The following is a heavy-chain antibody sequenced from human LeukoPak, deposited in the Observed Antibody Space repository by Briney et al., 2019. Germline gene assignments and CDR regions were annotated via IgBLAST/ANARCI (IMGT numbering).Heavy chain of an antibody. CDR1: GFTFTNYA. CDR3: ARGLWFGELPLDY. J-gene: IGHJ4*02. Sequence: GGSLRLSCTASGFTFTNYAMHWVRQAPGKGLEWVAVISYDGPNKYYADSVKGRFTISRDNAKNSLYLQMNSLRAEDTAVYYCARGLWFGELPLDYWGQGTLVTVSS. V-gene: IGHV3-33*05. CDR2: ISYDGPNK. D-gene: IGHD3-10*01.